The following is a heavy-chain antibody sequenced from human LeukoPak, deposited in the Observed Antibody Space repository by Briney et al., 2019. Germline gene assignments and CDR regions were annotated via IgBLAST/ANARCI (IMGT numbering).Heavy chain of an antibody. CDR1: GFTFSGHW. CDR3: ARARWYSFDY. D-gene: IGHD5-24*01. J-gene: IGHJ4*02. V-gene: IGHV3-74*01. CDR2: INSDGSSI. Sequence: GGSLRLSCAVSGFTFSGHWMFWVRQAPGKGLVWVSSINSDGSSIGYTDSVKGRFTISRDNAKNTLYLQMNSLRAEDTAVYYCARARWYSFDYWGPGTLVTVSS.